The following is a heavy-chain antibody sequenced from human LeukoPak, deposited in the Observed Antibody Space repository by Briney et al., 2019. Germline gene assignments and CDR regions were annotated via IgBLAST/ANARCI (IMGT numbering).Heavy chain of an antibody. CDR2: ISVYNVNT. CDR1: GYTFANFG. V-gene: IGHV1-18*01. D-gene: IGHD2-2*02. J-gene: IGHJ4*02. CDR3: ARTCSSSSCYMVH. Sequence: ASVKVSCEASGYTFANFGIAWVRQAPGQGLEWIGWISVYNVNTNYAQNLQGRVTLTTDTSTSTAYMELRSLRSDDTALYYCARTCSSSSCYMVHWGQGTLVTVSS.